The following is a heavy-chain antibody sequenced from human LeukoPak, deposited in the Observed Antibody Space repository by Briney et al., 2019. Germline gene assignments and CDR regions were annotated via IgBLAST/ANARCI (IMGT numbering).Heavy chain of an antibody. J-gene: IGHJ4*02. CDR1: GFNVRTNY. CDR3: AGALHYNYYETRYFAY. D-gene: IGHD3-22*01. Sequence: PGGSLRLSCSASGFNVRTNYMFWVRQAPGKGLEWVSVMYSDGNAYHADSVRGRFTISRDYSANTLSLHMNSLRVEDTAMYFCAGALHYNYYETRYFAYWGPGTPATVSP. V-gene: IGHV3-53*01. CDR2: MYSDGNA.